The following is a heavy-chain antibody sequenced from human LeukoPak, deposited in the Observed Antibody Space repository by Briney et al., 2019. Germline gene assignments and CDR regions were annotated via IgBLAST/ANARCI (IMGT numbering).Heavy chain of an antibody. CDR2: IIPIFGTA. CDR3: ATRYCSGGSCYHTPLDY. V-gene: IGHV1-69*13. D-gene: IGHD2-15*01. Sequence: SVKVSCKASGGTFSSYAISWVRRAPGQGLEWMGGIIPIFGTANYAQKFQGRVTITADESTSTAYMELSSLRSEDTAVYYCATRYCSGGSCYHTPLDYWGQATLVTVSS. CDR1: GGTFSSYA. J-gene: IGHJ4*02.